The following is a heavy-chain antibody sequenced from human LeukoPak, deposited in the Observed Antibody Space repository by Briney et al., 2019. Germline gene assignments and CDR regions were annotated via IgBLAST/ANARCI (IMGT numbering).Heavy chain of an antibody. CDR2: IYPGDSDT. Sequence: GGSLKISCQGSGYSFTSYWIGWVRQVRGKGLEWMGIIYPGDSDTRYSPSFQGQVTISADKSISTAYLQWSGLRTSDTAMYYCARRQYCGGDCLSRGAFDIWGQGTMVTVSS. J-gene: IGHJ3*02. CDR1: GYSFTSYW. CDR3: ARRQYCGGDCLSRGAFDI. V-gene: IGHV5-51*01. D-gene: IGHD2-21*02.